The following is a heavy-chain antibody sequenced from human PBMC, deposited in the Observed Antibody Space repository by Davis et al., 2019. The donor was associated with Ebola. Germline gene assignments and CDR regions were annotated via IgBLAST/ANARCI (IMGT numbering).Heavy chain of an antibody. CDR3: ARQRGRAFDI. D-gene: IGHD1-14*01. CDR1: GFTFSSYS. V-gene: IGHV3-21*01. J-gene: IGHJ3*02. Sequence: GESLKISCAASGFTFSSYSMNWVRQAPGKGLEWVSSISSSSSYIYYADSVKGRFTISRDNAKNSLYLQMNSLRAEDTAVYYCARQRGRAFDIWGQGTMVTVSS. CDR2: ISSSSSYI.